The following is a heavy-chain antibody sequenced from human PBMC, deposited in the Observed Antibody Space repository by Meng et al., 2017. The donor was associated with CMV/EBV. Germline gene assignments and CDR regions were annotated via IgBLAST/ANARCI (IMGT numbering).Heavy chain of an antibody. V-gene: IGHV1-69*02. CDR3: ADYSGSYWGPHYGMDV. Sequence: SVKVSCKASGGTFSSYTISWVRQAPGQGLEWMGRIIPILGIANYAQKFQGRVTITADKSTSTAYMELSSLRSEDTAVYYCADYSGSYWGPHYGMDVWGQGTTVTISS. J-gene: IGHJ6*02. D-gene: IGHD1-26*01. CDR2: IIPILGIA. CDR1: GGTFSSYT.